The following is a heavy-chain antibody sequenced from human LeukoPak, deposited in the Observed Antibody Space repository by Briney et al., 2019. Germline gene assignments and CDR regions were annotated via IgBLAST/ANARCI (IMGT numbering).Heavy chain of an antibody. V-gene: IGHV4-39*07. Sequence: SETLSLTCTVSGGSISSSSYYWGWIRQPPGKGLEWIGSIYYSGSTYYNPSLKSRVTISVDTSKNQFSLKLSSVTAADTAVYYCARRVGRASYYFDYWGQGTLVTVSS. CDR2: IYYSGST. CDR3: ARRVGRASYYFDY. D-gene: IGHD2-2*01. CDR1: GGSISSSSYY. J-gene: IGHJ4*02.